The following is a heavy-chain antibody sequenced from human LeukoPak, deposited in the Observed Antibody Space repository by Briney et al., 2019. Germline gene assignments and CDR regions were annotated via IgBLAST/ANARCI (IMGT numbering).Heavy chain of an antibody. D-gene: IGHD2-2*01. CDR2: IYHSGST. Sequence: SETLSLTFTVSGDSIRSGGYYWSWIRQPPGKGLEWIGYIYHSGSTYYNPSLKSRVTISVDRSKNQFSLKLSSVTAADTAVYYCARAYCSTTSCYEGRDWGQGTLVTVSS. CDR1: GDSIRSGGYY. J-gene: IGHJ4*02. CDR3: ARAYCSTTSCYEGRD. V-gene: IGHV4-30-2*01.